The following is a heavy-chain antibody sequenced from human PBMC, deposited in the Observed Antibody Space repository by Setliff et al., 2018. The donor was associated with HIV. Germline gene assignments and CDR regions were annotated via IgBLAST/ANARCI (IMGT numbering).Heavy chain of an antibody. V-gene: IGHV4-61*02. J-gene: IGHJ4*02. D-gene: IGHD4-17*01. CDR3: ARRIYGNNPYFDY. CDR2: IYTSGST. Sequence: PSETLSLTCTVSGGSISSGSYYWSWIRQPAGKGLEWIGRIYTSGSTNYNPSLKSRVTISVDTSKNQFSLKLSSVTAADTAVYYCARRIYGNNPYFDYWSQGTLVTVSS. CDR1: GGSISSGSYY.